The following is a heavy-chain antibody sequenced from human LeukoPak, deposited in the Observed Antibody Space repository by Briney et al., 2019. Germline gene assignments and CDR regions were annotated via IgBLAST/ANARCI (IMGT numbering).Heavy chain of an antibody. CDR2: IYYSGTT. D-gene: IGHD3-3*01. V-gene: IGHV4-59*01. CDR1: GGSISNDY. CDR3: AKYDFWSGYCDP. Sequence: PSETLSLTCSVPGGSISNDYWSWIRQPPGRGLEWIGYIYYSGTTNYNPSLKSRVTISLDTSKNQFSLKLSSVTAADTAVYYCAKYDFWSGYCDPWGQGTLVTVSS. J-gene: IGHJ5*02.